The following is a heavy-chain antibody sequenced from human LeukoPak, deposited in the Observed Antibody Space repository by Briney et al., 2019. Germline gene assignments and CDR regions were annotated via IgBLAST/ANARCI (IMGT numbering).Heavy chain of an antibody. Sequence: SETLSLTCAVSGASISGSNYYWGWIRQPPGKGLEWIGNIYSSGSTYYNASLQSRVTISIDTSKNQFSLRLNSVTAADTAMYYCARSDWYLRGDAFDIWGQGTVLTVSS. CDR3: ARSDWYLRGDAFDI. CDR1: GASISGSNYY. V-gene: IGHV4-39*01. D-gene: IGHD3-9*01. CDR2: IYSSGST. J-gene: IGHJ3*02.